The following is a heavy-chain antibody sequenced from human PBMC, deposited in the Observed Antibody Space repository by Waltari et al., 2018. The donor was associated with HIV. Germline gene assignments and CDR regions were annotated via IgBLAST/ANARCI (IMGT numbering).Heavy chain of an antibody. CDR3: ARGPHTSIFGVVKYFQP. Sequence: QVQLQQWGTGLLMPSETLSLTCAVYGGSFTAYYWTWIRQSPGNGLEWIGEIDHSGSTNDNPSLKGRVAISVDASKKQFSLKLTSVTAADTGVYYCARGPHTSIFGVVKYFQPWGQGTLVIVSS. V-gene: IGHV4-34*02. J-gene: IGHJ1*01. D-gene: IGHD3-3*01. CDR2: IDHSGST. CDR1: GGSFTAYY.